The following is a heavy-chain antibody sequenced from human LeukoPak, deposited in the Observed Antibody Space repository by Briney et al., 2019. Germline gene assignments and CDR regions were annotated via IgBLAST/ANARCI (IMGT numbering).Heavy chain of an antibody. V-gene: IGHV3-74*03. D-gene: IGHD3-3*01. Sequence: GGSLRLSCAASGFIFSSYWMHWVRQAPGKGLVWVSRVNTDGSSTTYANSVKGRFTISRDNAKNSLYLQMNSLRAEDTAVYYCARDISVEYYDFWSGYRLPLFDYWGQGTLVTVSS. CDR3: ARDISVEYYDFWSGYRLPLFDY. CDR1: GFIFSSYW. J-gene: IGHJ4*02. CDR2: VNTDGSST.